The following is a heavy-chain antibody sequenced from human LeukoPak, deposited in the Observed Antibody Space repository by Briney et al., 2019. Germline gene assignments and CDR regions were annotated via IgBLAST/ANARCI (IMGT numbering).Heavy chain of an antibody. D-gene: IGHD3-10*02. Sequence: GGSLRLSCAASGFTFSNFAMAWVRQAPGKGLEWVSSVGVGFSVATYYADSVKGGFSISRDNSKNTVYLQMNSLKTEDTAVYYCAELGITMIGGVWGKGTTVTISS. CDR2: VGVGFSVAT. V-gene: IGHV3-23*01. J-gene: IGHJ6*04. CDR1: GFTFSNFA. CDR3: AELGITMIGGV.